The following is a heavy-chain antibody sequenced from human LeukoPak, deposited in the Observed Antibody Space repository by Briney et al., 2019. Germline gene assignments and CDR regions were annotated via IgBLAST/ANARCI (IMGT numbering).Heavy chain of an antibody. CDR1: GGSISSYY. Sequence: KPSETLSLTCTVSGGSISSYYWSWIRQPPGKGLEWIGYIYYSGSTNYNPSLKSRVTISVDTSKNQFSLKLSSVTAADTAVYYCASSPGVGPIASLGYWGQGTLVTVSS. CDR2: IYYSGST. D-gene: IGHD1-26*01. CDR3: ASSPGVGPIASLGY. J-gene: IGHJ4*02. V-gene: IGHV4-59*12.